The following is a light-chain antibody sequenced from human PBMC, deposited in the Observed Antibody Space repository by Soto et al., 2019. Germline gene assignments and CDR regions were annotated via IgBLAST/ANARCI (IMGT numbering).Light chain of an antibody. V-gene: IGLV2-14*03. J-gene: IGLJ1*01. CDR3: SSYTSSSTYV. CDR2: DIS. CDR1: SSDVGGYNY. Sequence: QSALAQPASVYGSRGQSITISCTGTSSDVGGYNYVSWYQHHPGKAPKLMIYDISNRPSGVSNRFSGSKSGNTASLTISGLQAEDEADYHCSSYTSSSTYVFGTGTRSPS.